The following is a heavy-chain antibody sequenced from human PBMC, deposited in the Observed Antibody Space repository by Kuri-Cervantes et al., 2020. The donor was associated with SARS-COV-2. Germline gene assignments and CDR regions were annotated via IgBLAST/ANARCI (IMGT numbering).Heavy chain of an antibody. J-gene: IGHJ4*02. CDR3: ARARVGVFDF. CDR2: ISSDGINK. D-gene: IGHD2-21*01. CDR1: GFTFKTCA. Sequence: GESLKISCAASGFTFKTCAMHWVRQAPGKGLEWVAMISSDGINKSYADSVKGRVTISRDNSRNTLYLQIISLRTEDTAVFYCARARVGVFDFWGQGALVTVSS. V-gene: IGHV3-30*04.